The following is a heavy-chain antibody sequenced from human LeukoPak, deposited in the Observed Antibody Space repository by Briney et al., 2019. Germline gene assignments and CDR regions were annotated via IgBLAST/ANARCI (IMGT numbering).Heavy chain of an antibody. J-gene: IGHJ5*02. Sequence: GASVKVSCKASGYTFSSYGISWVRQAPGQGLEWVGWISAYNGNTNYAQKLQGRVTMTTDTSTSTAYMELRSLRSDDTAVYYRARDPQVYGDFDNWFDPWGQGTLVTVSS. CDR3: ARDPQVYGDFDNWFDP. CDR2: ISAYNGNT. CDR1: GYTFSSYG. D-gene: IGHD4-17*01. V-gene: IGHV1-18*01.